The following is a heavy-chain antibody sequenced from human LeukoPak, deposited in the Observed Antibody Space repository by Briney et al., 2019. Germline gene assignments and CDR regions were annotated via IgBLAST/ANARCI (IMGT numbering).Heavy chain of an antibody. CDR3: ARGRYIYGMDV. J-gene: IGHJ6*02. D-gene: IGHD3-16*02. CDR2: INHSGST. CDR1: GGSFSGYY. V-gene: IGHV4-34*01. Sequence: SETLSLTCAVYGGSFSGYYWSWIRQPPGKGLEWIGEINHSGSTNYNPSLKSRVTISVDTSKNQFSLKLSSVTAADTAVYCCARGRYIYGMDVWGQGTTVTVSS.